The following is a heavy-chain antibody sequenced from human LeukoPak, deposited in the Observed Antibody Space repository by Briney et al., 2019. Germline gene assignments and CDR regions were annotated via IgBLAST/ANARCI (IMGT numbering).Heavy chain of an antibody. Sequence: PSETLSLTCTVSGGSFSSYYWSWVRQPPGKGLEWIGYIYYSGSTNYNPSPKSRVTTSGDTSKNQFSLKLSSVTAADTAVYYCARHRYGGNLHYYYYFGMDVWGQGTTVTVSS. CDR3: ARHRYGGNLHYYYYFGMDV. V-gene: IGHV4-59*01. D-gene: IGHD4-23*01. CDR2: IYYSGST. J-gene: IGHJ6*01. CDR1: GGSFSSYY.